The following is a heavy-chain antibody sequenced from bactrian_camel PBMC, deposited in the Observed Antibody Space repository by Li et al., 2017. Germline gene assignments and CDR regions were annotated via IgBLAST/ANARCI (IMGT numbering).Heavy chain of an antibody. CDR3: AAPGGQISPCLYGK. CDR1: TSGGSD. Sequence: HVQLVESGGGLVRRGGSPRLSCTTSGGSDVHWYRQGSGRKCECELITSLRVDGSTYYTDSVKGRFSISQDNADKTVYLQMNNLNPEDTGMYYCAAPGGQISPCLYGKWGQGTQVTVS. D-gene: IGHD3*01. J-gene: IGHJ4*01. V-gene: IGHV3-3*01. CDR2: TSLRVDGST.